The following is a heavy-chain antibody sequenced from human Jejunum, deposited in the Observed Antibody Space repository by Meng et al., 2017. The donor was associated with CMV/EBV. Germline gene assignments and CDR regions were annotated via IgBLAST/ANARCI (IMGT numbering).Heavy chain of an antibody. D-gene: IGHD2-8*01. Sequence: EVSAVGCGGGLVDTGGSLRPSCAASGFIFSDAWMSWVRQAPGKGLEWVGRIYSKSNGGTTLYPAPVKGRFTISRDDSKNTLYLQMNSLKIEDTAVYYCVRERDLIGDWGQGTLVTVSS. V-gene: IGHV3-15*01. J-gene: IGHJ4*02. CDR3: VRERDLIGD. CDR1: GFIFSDAW. CDR2: IYSKSNGGTT.